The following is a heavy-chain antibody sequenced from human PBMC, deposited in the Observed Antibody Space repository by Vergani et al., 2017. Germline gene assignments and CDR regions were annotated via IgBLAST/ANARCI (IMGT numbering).Heavy chain of an antibody. D-gene: IGHD1-26*01. Sequence: QVQLQEWGAGLLKTSETLSLTCAVYGGSLSGYYWSWIRLAPGKGLEWIGEINHSGTINYNPTLKSPFNVSIDTSRDHFSLKLRSVSAADTAVYFCARRAERWETLLRDDFDVWGQGTFVTVSP. CDR2: INHSGTI. J-gene: IGHJ3*01. V-gene: IGHV4-34*01. CDR1: GGSLSGYY. CDR3: ARRAERWETLLRDDFDV.